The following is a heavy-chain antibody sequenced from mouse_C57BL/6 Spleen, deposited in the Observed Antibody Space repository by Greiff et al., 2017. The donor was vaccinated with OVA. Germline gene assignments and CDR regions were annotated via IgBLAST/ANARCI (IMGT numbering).Heavy chain of an antibody. V-gene: IGHV1-52*01. D-gene: IGHD1-1*02. CDR2: IDPSDSET. CDR1: GYTFTSYW. J-gene: IGHJ2*01. Sequence: VQLQQPGAELVRPGSLVKLSCKASGYTFTSYWMHWVKQRPIQGLEWIGNIDPSDSETHYNQKFKDKATLTVDKSSSTAYMQLSSLTSEDSAVYYCARSMVGTNYFDYWGQGTTLTVSS. CDR3: ARSMVGTNYFDY.